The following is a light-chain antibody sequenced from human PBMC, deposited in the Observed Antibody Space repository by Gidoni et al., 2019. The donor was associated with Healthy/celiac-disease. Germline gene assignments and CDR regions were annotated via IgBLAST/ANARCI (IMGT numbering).Light chain of an antibody. J-gene: IGLJ1*01. CDR1: SSDVGGYTY. Sequence: SALTQPASVSGSPGQSITISCTGTSSDVGGYTYVSWYQPHPGKAPKPMIYDVSKRPSGVSNRFSGSKSGNTASLTISGLQAEDEADYYCSSYTSSSTQVFGTGTKVTVL. V-gene: IGLV2-14*03. CDR2: DVS. CDR3: SSYTSSSTQV.